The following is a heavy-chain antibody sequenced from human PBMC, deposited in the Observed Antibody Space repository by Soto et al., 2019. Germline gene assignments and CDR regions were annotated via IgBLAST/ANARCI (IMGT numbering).Heavy chain of an antibody. CDR1: GGSISSSSYY. J-gene: IGHJ4*02. CDR2: ISYSGST. CDR3: ERCFWDRDYYDY. D-gene: IGHD3-10*01. V-gene: IGHV4-39*01. Sequence: PSETLSLTCTVSGGSISSSSYYWDWIRQPPGKGLEWVGSISYSGSTYYNPSLKSRVTISVDTSKNQFSLRLSSVTATDTAVYYCERCFWDRDYYDYWGQGTLVIVS.